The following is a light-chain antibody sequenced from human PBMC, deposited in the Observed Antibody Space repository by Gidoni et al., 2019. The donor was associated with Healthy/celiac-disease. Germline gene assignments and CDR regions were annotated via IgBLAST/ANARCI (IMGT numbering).Light chain of an antibody. CDR2: DAS. V-gene: IGKV1-33*01. CDR1: QDISNY. J-gene: IGKJ5*01. Sequence: DIQMTQSTFSLSASVGDRVTITCQASQDISNYLNWYQQKPGKAPKLLIYDASNLETGVPSRFSGSGSGTDFTFTISSLQPEDIATYYCQQYDNLPLTCGQGTRLEIK. CDR3: QQYDNLPLT.